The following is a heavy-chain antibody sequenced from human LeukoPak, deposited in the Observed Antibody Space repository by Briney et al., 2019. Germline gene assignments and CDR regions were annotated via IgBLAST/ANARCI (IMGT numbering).Heavy chain of an antibody. CDR2: ICASGRCT. V-gene: IGHV3-23*01. Sequence: GGSLRLSCAASGFSFVNNAMGWVRQAPGKGLEWVSGICASGRCTFYAAPVRGRFTVSRDNFKDSLYLQMNNLRAEDTAVYYCAKYINVPGTQLLGDYWGQGALVTVSS. CDR1: GFSFVNNA. CDR3: AKYINVPGTQLLGDY. D-gene: IGHD1-1*01. J-gene: IGHJ4*02.